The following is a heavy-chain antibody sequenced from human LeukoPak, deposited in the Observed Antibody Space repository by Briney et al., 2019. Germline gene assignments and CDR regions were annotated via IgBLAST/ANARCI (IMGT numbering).Heavy chain of an antibody. CDR1: GGSISSYY. J-gene: IGHJ6*02. CDR2: IYYSGST. D-gene: IGHD2-15*01. CDR3: ARHLRYCSGGSCYRHYYYYGMDV. Sequence: SETLSLTCTVSGGSISSYYWSWIRQPPGKGLEWIGYIYYSGSTNYNPSLKSRVTISVDTSKNQFSLKLSSVTAADTAVYYCARHLRYCSGGSCYRHYYYYGMDVWGQGTTVTVSS. V-gene: IGHV4-59*08.